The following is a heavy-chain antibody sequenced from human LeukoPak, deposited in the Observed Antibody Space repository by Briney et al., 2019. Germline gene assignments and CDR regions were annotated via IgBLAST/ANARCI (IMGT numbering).Heavy chain of an antibody. CDR2: IYYSGST. V-gene: IGHV4-30-4*01. Sequence: PSETLSLTCTVSGGSISSGDYYWSWIRQPPGKGLEWIGYIYYSGSTYYNPSLKSRLTMSVDTSKNQFSLKLSSVTAADTAVYYCARGCYYDSSGYLSYYFDYWGQGTLVTVSS. CDR3: ARGCYYDSSGYLSYYFDY. J-gene: IGHJ4*02. D-gene: IGHD3-22*01. CDR1: GGSISSGDYY.